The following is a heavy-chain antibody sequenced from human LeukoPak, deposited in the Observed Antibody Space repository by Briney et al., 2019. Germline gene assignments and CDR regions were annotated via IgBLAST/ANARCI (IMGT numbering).Heavy chain of an antibody. Sequence: KPSETLSLTCTVSGGSISSYYWSWIRQPPGKGLEWIGYIYYSGSTNYNPSLKSRVTVSVDTSKNQFSLKLSSVTAADTAVYYCARDGYLGPSSPWGQGTLVTVSS. CDR1: GGSISSYY. CDR3: ARDGYLGPSSP. D-gene: IGHD5-18*01. V-gene: IGHV4-59*01. CDR2: IYYSGST. J-gene: IGHJ5*02.